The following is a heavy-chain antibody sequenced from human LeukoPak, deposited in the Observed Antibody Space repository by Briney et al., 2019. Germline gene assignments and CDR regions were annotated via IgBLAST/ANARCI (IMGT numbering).Heavy chain of an antibody. J-gene: IGHJ5*02. D-gene: IGHD3-3*01. Sequence: GGSLRLSCAASGFTFSSYWMSWVRQAPGKGLEWVANIKQDGSEKYYVDSVKGRFTISRDNAKNSLYLQMNSLRAEDTAVYYCAKDSITIFGVVITNWFDPWGQGTLVTVSS. CDR2: IKQDGSEK. CDR1: GFTFSSYW. CDR3: AKDSITIFGVVITNWFDP. V-gene: IGHV3-7*01.